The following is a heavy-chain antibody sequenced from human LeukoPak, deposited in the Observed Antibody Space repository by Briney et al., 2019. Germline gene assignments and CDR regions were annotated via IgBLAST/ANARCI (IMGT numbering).Heavy chain of an antibody. V-gene: IGHV3-11*01. CDR3: AREVVIVPDYFYYGLDV. J-gene: IGHJ6*02. CDR2: ISSSGDSL. D-gene: IGHD2/OR15-2a*01. Sequence: NTGGSLRLSCTASGFTFSNFWMGWIRQAPGKGLEWISFISSSGDSLYYADSVRGRFTISRDNAKNSLYLQMNSLRAEDTAVYYCAREVVIVPDYFYYGLDVWGQGTTVTVSS. CDR1: GFTFSNFW.